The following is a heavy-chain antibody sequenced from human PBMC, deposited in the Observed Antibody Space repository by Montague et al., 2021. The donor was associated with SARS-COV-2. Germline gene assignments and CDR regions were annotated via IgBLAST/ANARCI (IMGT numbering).Heavy chain of an antibody. V-gene: IGHV4-38-2*02. CDR1: GDSITNNYY. CDR2: IYHSGTT. Sequence: SETLSLTCTVSGDSITNNYYWGWIRQPPGKGLEWIGTIYHSGTTYYNPSLKRRVTISVDTSNNQFSLKLTSVTAADTAVYYWARLHIVASNRAFDYWGQGTLVTVSS. CDR3: ARLHIVASNRAFDY. J-gene: IGHJ4*02. D-gene: IGHD2-21*01.